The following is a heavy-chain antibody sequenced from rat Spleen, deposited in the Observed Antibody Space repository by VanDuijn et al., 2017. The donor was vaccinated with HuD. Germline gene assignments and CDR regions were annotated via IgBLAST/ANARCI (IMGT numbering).Heavy chain of an antibody. V-gene: IGHV5-29*01. J-gene: IGHJ2*01. CDR3: VRHDDTLGTRAYFDY. CDR2: ITYDSGIT. D-gene: IGHD1-5*01. Sequence: EVQLVESDGGLVQPGRSLKLSCAASGFTFSDHYMAWVRQAPTKGLEWVASITYDSGITYYRDSVKGRFTISRDNAKSTLNPQMDSQRAEDTATYYCVRHDDTLGTRAYFDYWGQGVMVTVSS. CDR1: GFTFSDHY.